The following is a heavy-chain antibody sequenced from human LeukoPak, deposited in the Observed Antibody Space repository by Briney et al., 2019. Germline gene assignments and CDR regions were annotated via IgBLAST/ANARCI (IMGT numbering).Heavy chain of an antibody. CDR1: GGTFSSYA. CDR3: ARRGYSYGSYFDY. J-gene: IGHJ4*02. V-gene: IGHV1-69*13. Sequence: EASVKVSCKASGGTFSSYAISWVRQAPGQGLEWMGGIIPIFGTANYAQKFQGRVTITADESTSTAYMELSSLRSEDTAVYYCARRGYSYGSYFDYWGQGTLVTVSS. D-gene: IGHD5-18*01. CDR2: IIPIFGTA.